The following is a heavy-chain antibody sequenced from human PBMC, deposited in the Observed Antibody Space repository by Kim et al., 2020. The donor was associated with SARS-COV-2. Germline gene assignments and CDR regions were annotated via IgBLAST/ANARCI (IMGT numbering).Heavy chain of an antibody. Sequence: GGSLRLFCATSGFTFSAYDMNWVRQAPGKGLEWLSFITKSSATIYYADSVQGRFTISRDNAKNSLYLQMNSLRDEDTALYYCFRDRMGGAFDFWCQGTMV. CDR3: FRDRMGGAFDF. CDR1: GFTFSAYD. CDR2: ITKSSATI. J-gene: IGHJ3*01. V-gene: IGHV3-48*02. D-gene: IGHD3-16*01.